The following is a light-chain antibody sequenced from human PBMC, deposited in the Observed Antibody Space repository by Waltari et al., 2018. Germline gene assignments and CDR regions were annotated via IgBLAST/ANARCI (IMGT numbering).Light chain of an antibody. CDR3: SSYTSSSTYV. Sequence: QSALTQPASVSGSPGQSITISCTGTSSDVGGYNYVSWYQQHPGKAPKLMIYDVSNRPSGVSSRFASAKSGNTASLTISGLQAEDEADYYCSSYTSSSTYVFGTGTKVTVL. CDR1: SSDVGGYNY. J-gene: IGLJ1*01. CDR2: DVS. V-gene: IGLV2-14*03.